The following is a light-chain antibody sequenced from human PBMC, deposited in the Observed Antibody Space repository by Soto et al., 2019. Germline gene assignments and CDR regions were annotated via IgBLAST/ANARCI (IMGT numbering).Light chain of an antibody. CDR2: EVS. CDR3: SSYTSSSTYV. V-gene: IGLV2-14*01. Sequence: QSVLTQPASVSGSPGQSITISCTVTSSDVGGYNYVSWYQQHPGKAPKLMIYEVSNRPSGVSNRFSGSKSGNTASLTISGLQAEDEADYYFSSYTSSSTYVFGTGTKVTL. CDR1: SSDVGGYNY. J-gene: IGLJ1*01.